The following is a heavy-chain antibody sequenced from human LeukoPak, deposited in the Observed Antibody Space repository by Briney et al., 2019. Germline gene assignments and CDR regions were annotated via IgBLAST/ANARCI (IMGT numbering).Heavy chain of an antibody. Sequence: ASVKVSCKASGYTFTGYYMHWVRQAPGQGLEWMGRINPNSGGTNYAQKFQGRVTMTRDTSISTAYMELSRLRSDDTAVYYCARQYYDSSGYYLYYFDYWGQETLVTVSS. CDR1: GYTFTGYY. J-gene: IGHJ4*02. V-gene: IGHV1-2*06. D-gene: IGHD3-22*01. CDR3: ARQYYDSSGYYLYYFDY. CDR2: INPNSGGT.